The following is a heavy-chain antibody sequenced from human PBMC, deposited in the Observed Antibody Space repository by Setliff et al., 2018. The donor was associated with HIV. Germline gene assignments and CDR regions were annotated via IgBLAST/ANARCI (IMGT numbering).Heavy chain of an antibody. CDR2: ISGSGSGT. CDR3: AKDRLLWFGEAPFDY. V-gene: IGHV3-23*01. D-gene: IGHD3-10*01. CDR1: GFTFGDHA. Sequence: GGSLRLSCTASGFTFGDHAMSWVRQAPGKGLEWVSGISGSGSGTYYADSVKGRFTISRDNSKNMLYLQMNSLRAEDTAVYFCAKDRLLWFGEAPFDYWGQGTLVTVSS. J-gene: IGHJ4*02.